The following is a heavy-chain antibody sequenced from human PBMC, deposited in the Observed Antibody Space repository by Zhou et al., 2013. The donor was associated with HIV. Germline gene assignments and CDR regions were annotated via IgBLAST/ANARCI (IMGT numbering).Heavy chain of an antibody. Sequence: VQLVQSGSEVKKSGASVNVSCKASGYTFTDYYLHWVRQAPGQGLQWMGWINPETGNTNYAQTFKGRITMTRDTSISTAYMELSRLRSDDSALYYCARDPQKAWFFDLWGRGTLVTVSS. V-gene: IGHV1-2*02. CDR1: GYTFTDYY. CDR3: ARDPQKAWFFDL. J-gene: IGHJ2*01. CDR2: INPETGNT.